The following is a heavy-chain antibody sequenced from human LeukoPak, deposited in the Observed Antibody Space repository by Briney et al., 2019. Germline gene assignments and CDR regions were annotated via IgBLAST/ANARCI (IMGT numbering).Heavy chain of an antibody. CDR2: IYSGGST. CDR1: GFTVSSNY. D-gene: IGHD6-6*01. V-gene: IGHV3-53*01. CDR3: ARDSSGIAARRGAFDY. Sequence: GGSLGLSCAASGFTVSSNYMSWVRQAPGKGLEWVSVIYSGGSTYYADSVKGRFTISRDNSKNTLYLQMNSLRAEDTAVYYCARDSSGIAARRGAFDYWGQGTLVTVSS. J-gene: IGHJ4*02.